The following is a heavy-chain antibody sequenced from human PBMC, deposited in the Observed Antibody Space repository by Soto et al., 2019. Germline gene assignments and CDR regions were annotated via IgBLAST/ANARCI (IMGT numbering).Heavy chain of an antibody. CDR3: AKDVLRFLEWLAFYGMDV. CDR1: GFTFSSYG. V-gene: IGHV3-30*18. Sequence: QVQLVESGGGVVQPGRSLRLSCAASGFTFSSYGMHWVRQAPGKGLEWVAVILYDGSNKYYADSVKGRFTISRDNSKNTLYLQMNSLRAEDTAVYYCAKDVLRFLEWLAFYGMDVWGQGTTVTVSS. CDR2: ILYDGSNK. J-gene: IGHJ6*02. D-gene: IGHD3-3*01.